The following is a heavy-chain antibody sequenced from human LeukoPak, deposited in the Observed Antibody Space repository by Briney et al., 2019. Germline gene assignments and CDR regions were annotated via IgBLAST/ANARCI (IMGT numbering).Heavy chain of an antibody. CDR2: IFSSGNN. V-gene: IGHV4-61*02. CDR3: ASFCASTTCYNDGTNFAF. D-gene: IGHD2-2*01. J-gene: IGHJ4*02. CDR1: GGSMSSGTYY. Sequence: SQTLSLTCTVSGGSMSSGTYYWSWIRQPAGKGLEYIGRIFSSGNNNYDPSLKSRITMSTDTSKNQFSLNLSSVTAAGSAVYYCASFCASTTCYNDGTNFAFWGQGTLVTVSS.